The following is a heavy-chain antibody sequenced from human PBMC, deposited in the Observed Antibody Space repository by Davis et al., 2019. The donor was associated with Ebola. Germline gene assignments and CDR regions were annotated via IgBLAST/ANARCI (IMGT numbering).Heavy chain of an antibody. CDR1: GYTFTSYV. J-gene: IGHJ4*02. CDR3: ARAQFPTTSDH. D-gene: IGHD1-1*01. Sequence: ASVKVSCKASGYTFTSYVMHWVRQAPGQRLEWMGWINAGTGNTKYSQKFQDRVTFTGDTSTSTAYMEVGSLKSDDTAVYYCARAQFPTTSDHWGQGTLVTVSS. CDR2: INAGTGNT. V-gene: IGHV1-3*01.